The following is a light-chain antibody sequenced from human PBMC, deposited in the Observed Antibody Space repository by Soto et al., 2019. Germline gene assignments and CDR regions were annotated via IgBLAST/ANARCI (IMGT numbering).Light chain of an antibody. CDR1: HTIGRW. V-gene: IGKV1-5*01. Sequence: IKKSQSHSTLYASIRARVTTHCRASHTIGRWLAWYQQKPGTAPNLLIYHASNLRGGVPSRFSGGGSGTEFTLTISSVQPDDIATYSCQQYNSYSWTFGQGAEV. CDR3: QQYNSYSWT. CDR2: HAS. J-gene: IGKJ1*01.